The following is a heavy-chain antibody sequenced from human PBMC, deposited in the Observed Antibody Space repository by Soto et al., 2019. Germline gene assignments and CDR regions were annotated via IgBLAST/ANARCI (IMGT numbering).Heavy chain of an antibody. V-gene: IGHV5-51*01. CDR1: GYSFISYW. J-gene: IGHJ4*02. Sequence: GESLKISCKGSGYSFISYWIGWVRQMPGKGLEWMGIIYPGDSDTRYSPSFQGQVTISADKSISTAYLQWSSLKASDTAMYYCARHLTDYYDSSGYYDYWGQGTLVTASS. CDR2: IYPGDSDT. D-gene: IGHD3-22*01. CDR3: ARHLTDYYDSSGYYDY.